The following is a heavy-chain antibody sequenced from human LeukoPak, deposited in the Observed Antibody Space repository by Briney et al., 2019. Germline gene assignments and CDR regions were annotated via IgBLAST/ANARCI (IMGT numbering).Heavy chain of an antibody. CDR3: AKDPWLVRGSYFDY. V-gene: IGHV3-30*02. Sequence: GGSLRLSCAASGFTFSSYGMHWVRQAPGKGLEWVAFIRYDGSNKYYADSVKGRFTISRDNSKNTLYLQMNSLGGEDTAVYYCAKDPWLVRGSYFDYWGQGTLVTVSS. D-gene: IGHD6-19*01. CDR2: IRYDGSNK. J-gene: IGHJ4*02. CDR1: GFTFSSYG.